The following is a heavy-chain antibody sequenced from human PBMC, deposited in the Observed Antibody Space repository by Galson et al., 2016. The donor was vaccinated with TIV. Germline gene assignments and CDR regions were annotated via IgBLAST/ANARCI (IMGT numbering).Heavy chain of an antibody. CDR1: GYIFTKRF. V-gene: IGHV1-69-2*01. Sequence: VKVSCKVSGYIFTKRFIHWVRQAPGERPEWVGRVDPDNGETLYAEKFQGRVTMAADTSGDTAFMELSNLRSEDTAFFYCTTGGGSSGSYYFDFWGLGTLVTVSS. J-gene: IGHJ4*02. CDR3: TTGGGSSGSYYFDF. CDR2: VDPDNGET. D-gene: IGHD5-12*01.